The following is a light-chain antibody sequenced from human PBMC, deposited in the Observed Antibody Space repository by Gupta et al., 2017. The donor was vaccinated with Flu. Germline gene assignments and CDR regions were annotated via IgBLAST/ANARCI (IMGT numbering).Light chain of an antibody. V-gene: IGKV3D-20*01. Sequence: EIVLTQSPATLSLSPGERATLSCGASQSVSSGYLAWYQHKPGLAPRLLIYDRSSRATGIPERFTGSGSGTDFTLTISRLEPEDVAVYYCQQYGSSPPITCGQGTRLEIK. J-gene: IGKJ5*01. CDR3: QQYGSSPPIT. CDR2: DRS. CDR1: QSVSSGY.